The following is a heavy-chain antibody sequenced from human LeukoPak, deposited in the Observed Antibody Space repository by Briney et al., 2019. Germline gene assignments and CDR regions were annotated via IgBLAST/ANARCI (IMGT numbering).Heavy chain of an antibody. V-gene: IGHV4-59*01. D-gene: IGHD6-13*01. CDR1: GGSISSYY. CDR2: IYYSGST. Sequence: SETLSLTCTVSGGSISSYYWSWIRQPPGKGLEWIGYIYYSGSTNYNPSLKSRVTISVDTSKNQFSLKLSSVTAADTAVYYCAKSGYSSSWYYYFDYWGQGTLVTVSS. J-gene: IGHJ4*02. CDR3: AKSGYSSSWYYYFDY.